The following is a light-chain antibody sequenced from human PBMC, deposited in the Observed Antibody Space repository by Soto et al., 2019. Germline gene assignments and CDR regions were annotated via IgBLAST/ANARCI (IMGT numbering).Light chain of an antibody. V-gene: IGKV1-5*03. CDR1: QSISVW. CDR2: EAS. Sequence: DIQMTQSPSTLSASVGDRVTITCRASQSISVWLAWYQQKAGKAPNLLIYEASRLESGVPSRFSGSGSETEFTLTISGLQPGDSATYYCQQYNSYSPTFGQGTKVDI. CDR3: QQYNSYSPT. J-gene: IGKJ1*01.